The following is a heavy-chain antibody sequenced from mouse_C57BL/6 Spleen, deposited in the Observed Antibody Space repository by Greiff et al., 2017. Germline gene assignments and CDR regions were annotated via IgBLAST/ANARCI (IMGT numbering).Heavy chain of an antibody. Sequence: QVQLQQSGAELARPGASVKLSCKASGYTFTRYGISWVKQRTGQGRGWIGEIYPRSGNTYYNEKFKGKAPLTADTSSSTAYMALRSRTSEDAAVYFCARSGDYDDGDYFDYWGQGTTLTVSS. J-gene: IGHJ2*01. CDR3: ARSGDYDDGDYFDY. CDR2: IYPRSGNT. CDR1: GYTFTRYG. V-gene: IGHV1-81*01. D-gene: IGHD2-4*01.